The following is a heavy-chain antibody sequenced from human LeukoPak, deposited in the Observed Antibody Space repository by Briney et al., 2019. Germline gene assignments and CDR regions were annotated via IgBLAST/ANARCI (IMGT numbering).Heavy chain of an antibody. CDR1: GFTFSSYG. V-gene: IGHV3-33*06. CDR3: AKVTSTVTTPAYYFDY. J-gene: IGHJ4*02. Sequence: PGRSLRLSCAASGFTFSSYGMHWVRQAPGKGLEWVAVIWYDGSNKYYADSVKGRFTISRDNSKNTLYLQMNSLRAEDTAVYYCAKVTSTVTTPAYYFDYWGQGTLVTVSS. CDR2: IWYDGSNK. D-gene: IGHD4-17*01.